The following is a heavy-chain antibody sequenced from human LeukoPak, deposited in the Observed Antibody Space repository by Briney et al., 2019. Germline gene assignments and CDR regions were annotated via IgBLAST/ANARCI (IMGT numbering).Heavy chain of an antibody. CDR3: ASWDTAMLHFDY. CDR1: GGTFSSYA. V-gene: IGHV1-69*01. J-gene: IGHJ4*02. CDR2: IIPIFGTA. Sequence: ASVKVSCKASGGTFSSYAISWVPQAPGQGLEWMGGIIPIFGTANYAQKFQGRVKITADESTSTAYMELSSLRSEDTAVYYCASWDTAMLHFDYWGQGTLVTVSS. D-gene: IGHD5-18*01.